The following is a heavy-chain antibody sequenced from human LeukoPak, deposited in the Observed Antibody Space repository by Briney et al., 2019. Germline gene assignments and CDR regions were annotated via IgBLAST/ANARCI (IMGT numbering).Heavy chain of an antibody. D-gene: IGHD3-10*01. CDR3: ARYRGSYFDY. V-gene: IGHV6-1*01. Sequence: SQTRSLTCAISGDSVSSNSAAWNWIRQSTSRGLEWLGRTYYMSKWYNDYSVSVKSRITINPDTSKNQFCLQLNSVTPEDTAVYYCARYRGSYFDYWGQGTLVTVSS. CDR1: GDSVSSNSAA. CDR2: TYYMSKWYN. J-gene: IGHJ4*02.